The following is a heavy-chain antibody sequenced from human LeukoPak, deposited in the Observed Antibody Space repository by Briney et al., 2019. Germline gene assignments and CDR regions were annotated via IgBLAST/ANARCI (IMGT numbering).Heavy chain of an antibody. CDR2: ISSSSSYI. CDR1: GFTLTSYR. CDR3: SRESYWNYRHFDY. J-gene: IGHJ4*02. V-gene: IGHV3-21*01. Sequence: GGCLRLSCAASGFTLTSYRMNWVRQAPGKVLEWVASISSSSSYIYYADSVKGRFTVSRDNAKNSLYLQMNRLRAEATAVDEYSRESYWNYRHFDYWGQGTLVTVSS. D-gene: IGHD1-7*01.